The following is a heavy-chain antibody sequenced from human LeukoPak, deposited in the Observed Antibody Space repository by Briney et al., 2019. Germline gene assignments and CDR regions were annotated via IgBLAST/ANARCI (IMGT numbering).Heavy chain of an antibody. D-gene: IGHD6-13*01. Sequence: GGSLRLSCAASGFTFSSYGMHWVRQAPGKGLEWVAVIWYDGSNKYYADSVKGRFTISRDNSKNTLYRQMNSLRAEDTAVYYCARDWAAAAGTIDYWGQGTLVTVSS. CDR3: ARDWAAAAGTIDY. J-gene: IGHJ4*02. CDR2: IWYDGSNK. CDR1: GFTFSSYG. V-gene: IGHV3-33*01.